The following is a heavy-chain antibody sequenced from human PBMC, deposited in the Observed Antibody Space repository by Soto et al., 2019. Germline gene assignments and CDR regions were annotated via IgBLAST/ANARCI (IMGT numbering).Heavy chain of an antibody. CDR3: AKDSFTYYDFWSGYYTGIRWFDP. D-gene: IGHD3-3*01. CDR1: GFTFSSYA. Sequence: GGSLRLSCAASGFTFSSYAMSWVRQAPGKGLEWVSAISGSGGSTYYADSVKGRFTISRDNSKNTLYLQMNSLRAEDTAAYYCAKDSFTYYDFWSGYYTGIRWFDPWGQGTLVTVPQ. V-gene: IGHV3-23*01. J-gene: IGHJ5*02. CDR2: ISGSGGST.